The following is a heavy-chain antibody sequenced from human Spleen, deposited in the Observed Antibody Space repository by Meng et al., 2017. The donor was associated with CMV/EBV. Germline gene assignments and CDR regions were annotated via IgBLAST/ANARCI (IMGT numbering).Heavy chain of an antibody. D-gene: IGHD4-11*01. CDR3: ARGHSEGWFDP. Sequence: GGSLRLSCAASGFTFSSYWMHWVRHAPGKGLVWVSRINSDGSTTTYADSGDGRFTISRDNAKKTLYPQMNSLRAEDTAVYYCARGHSEGWFDPWGQGTLVTVSS. J-gene: IGHJ5*02. V-gene: IGHV3-74*01. CDR1: GFTFSSYW. CDR2: INSDGSTT.